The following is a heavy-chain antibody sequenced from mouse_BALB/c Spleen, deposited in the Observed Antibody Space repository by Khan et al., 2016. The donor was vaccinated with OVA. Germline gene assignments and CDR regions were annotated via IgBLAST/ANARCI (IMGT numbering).Heavy chain of an antibody. J-gene: IGHJ2*01. CDR3: ARRGLRWDFDY. D-gene: IGHD1-1*01. V-gene: IGHV1-7*01. CDR2: INPTTGYT. Sequence: QVQLQQSGAELAKPGASLKMSCKASGYTFVNYWILWIKQRPGQGLEWIGYINPTTGYTEYNQNFKDKATLTADKSSSTAYMQLSSLTSEASTVYYCARRGLRWDFDYWGQGTTLTVSS. CDR1: GYTFVNYW.